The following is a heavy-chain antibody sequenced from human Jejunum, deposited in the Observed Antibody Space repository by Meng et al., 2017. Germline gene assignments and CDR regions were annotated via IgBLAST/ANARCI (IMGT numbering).Heavy chain of an antibody. V-gene: IGHV3-74*01. Sequence: GESLKISCAASGFTFSSYWIHWVRQAPGQGLVWVSRINADGSTIDYADSVKGRFTISRDNAKNTRYLQLNSLRAEDTAVYYCATADAYRFDYWGQGTLVTVSS. CDR2: INADGSTI. CDR3: ATADAYRFDY. D-gene: IGHD3-16*02. J-gene: IGHJ4*02. CDR1: GFTFSSYW.